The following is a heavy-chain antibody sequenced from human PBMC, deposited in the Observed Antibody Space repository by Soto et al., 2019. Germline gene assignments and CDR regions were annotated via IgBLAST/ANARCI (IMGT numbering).Heavy chain of an antibody. CDR3: ARGRDIVLMVYADYYYYYMDV. J-gene: IGHJ6*03. Sequence: GGSLRLSCAASGFTFSSYSMNWVRQAPGKGLEWVSSISSSSSYIYYADSVKGRFTISRDNAKNSLYLQMNSLRAEDTAVYYCARGRDIVLMVYADYYYYYMDVWGKGTTVTVSS. CDR2: ISSSSSYI. CDR1: GFTFSSYS. D-gene: IGHD2-8*01. V-gene: IGHV3-21*01.